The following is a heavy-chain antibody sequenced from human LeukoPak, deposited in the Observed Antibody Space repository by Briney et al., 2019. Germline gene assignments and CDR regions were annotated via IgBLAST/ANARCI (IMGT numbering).Heavy chain of an antibody. V-gene: IGHV4-34*01. CDR1: GGSFSGYY. Sequence: SETLSLTCAVYGGSFSGYYWSWIRQPPGKWLEWIGEINHSGSTNYNPSLKSRVTISVDTSKNQFSLKLSSVTAADTAVYYCARGRCSSTSCYPFDYWGQGTLVTVSS. CDR3: ARGRCSSTSCYPFDY. D-gene: IGHD2-2*01. CDR2: INHSGST. J-gene: IGHJ4*02.